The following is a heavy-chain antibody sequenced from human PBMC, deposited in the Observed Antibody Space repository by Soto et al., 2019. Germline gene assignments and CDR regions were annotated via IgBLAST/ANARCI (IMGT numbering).Heavy chain of an antibody. Sequence: PGGSLRRPCKASGFSFSESAITWGREAPGKGLEWVSVISGSGDNTFYAASVKGRFAISRDNSKNVLYLQMNSLSADDAAVYFCAKGRAITVYGVDNLFDYWGLGTLFSVSS. J-gene: IGHJ4*01. CDR1: GFSFSESA. CDR3: AKGRAITVYGVDNLFDY. V-gene: IGHV3-23*01. D-gene: IGHD3-3*01. CDR2: ISGSGDNT.